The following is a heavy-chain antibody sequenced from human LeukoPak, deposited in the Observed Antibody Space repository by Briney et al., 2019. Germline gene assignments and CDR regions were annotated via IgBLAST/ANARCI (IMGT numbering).Heavy chain of an antibody. CDR3: AREPLVSGYYYFDY. CDR2: INPNSGGT. Sequence: ASVKVSCKASGYTFTGYYMHWVRQAPGQGLEWMGWINPNSGGTNYAQKFQGRVTMTRDTSISTAYMELSRLRSDDTAVYYCAREPLVSGYYYFDYWGQGTLVTVSS. V-gene: IGHV1-2*02. J-gene: IGHJ4*02. CDR1: GYTFTGYY. D-gene: IGHD3-22*01.